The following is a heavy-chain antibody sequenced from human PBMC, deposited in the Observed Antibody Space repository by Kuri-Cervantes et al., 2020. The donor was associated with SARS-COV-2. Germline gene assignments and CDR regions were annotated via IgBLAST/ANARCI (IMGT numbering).Heavy chain of an antibody. CDR1: GGTFSSYA. V-gene: IGHV1-69*13. Sequence: SVKVSCKASGGTFSSYAISWVRQAPGQGLEWMGGIIPIFGTANYAQKFQGRVTITADESTSTAYMELSGLRSEDTAVYYCARGGSSLYYYYYYGMDVWGQGTTVTVSS. D-gene: IGHD1-26*01. J-gene: IGHJ6*02. CDR3: ARGGSSLYYYYYYGMDV. CDR2: IIPIFGTA.